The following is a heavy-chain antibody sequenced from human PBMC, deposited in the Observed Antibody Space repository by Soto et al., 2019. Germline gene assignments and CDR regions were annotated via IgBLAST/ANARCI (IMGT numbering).Heavy chain of an antibody. CDR1: GGSFSGYY. V-gene: IGHV4-34*01. D-gene: IGHD6-13*01. Sequence: SETLSLTCAVYGGSFSGYYWSWIRQPPGKGLEWIGEINHSGSTNYNPSLKSRVTISGDTSKNQFSLKLSSVTAADTAVYYCARGLRVYSRGMDVWGQGTTVTVSS. J-gene: IGHJ6*02. CDR2: INHSGST. CDR3: ARGLRVYSRGMDV.